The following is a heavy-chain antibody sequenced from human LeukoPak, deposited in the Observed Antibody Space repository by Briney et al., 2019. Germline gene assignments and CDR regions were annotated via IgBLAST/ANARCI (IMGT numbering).Heavy chain of an antibody. CDR1: GFTFSSYR. D-gene: IGHD4-11*01. CDR2: ISSSSDYI. Sequence: GGSLRLSCAASGFTFSSYRMNWVRQAPGKGLEWVSSISSSSDYIYYGRFTISRDNAKNSLYLQMNSLRAEDTAVYYCARDIFYSNGYYGMDVWGQGTTVTVSS. J-gene: IGHJ6*02. CDR3: ARDIFYSNGYYGMDV. V-gene: IGHV3-21*01.